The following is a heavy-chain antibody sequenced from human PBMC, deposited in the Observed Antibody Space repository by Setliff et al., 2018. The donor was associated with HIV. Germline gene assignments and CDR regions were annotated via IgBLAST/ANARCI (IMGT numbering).Heavy chain of an antibody. Sequence: ASVKVSCKASGYMFGPYGFSWVRQVPRQRPEWMGWITDDNRDTHSARNFQGRITLTTDISSTTAYMELGSLTSDDTAVYYCVRDEKRAAGGTLYYFDLWGQGTLVTVSS. CDR2: ITDDNRDT. CDR1: GYMFGPYG. CDR3: VRDEKRAAGGTLYYFDL. V-gene: IGHV1-18*01. D-gene: IGHD1-1*01. J-gene: IGHJ4*02.